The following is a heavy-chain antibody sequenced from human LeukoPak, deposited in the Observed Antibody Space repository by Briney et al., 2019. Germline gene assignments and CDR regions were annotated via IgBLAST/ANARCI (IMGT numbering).Heavy chain of an antibody. CDR2: IYTSGST. V-gene: IGHV4-61*02. D-gene: IGHD4-11*01. CDR3: AREYSYSNYYFDY. CDR1: GGSISSGSYY. J-gene: IGHJ4*02. Sequence: SQTLSLTCTVSGGSISSGSYYWSWIRQPAGKGLEWIGRIYTSGSTNYNPSLKSRVTISVDTSKNQLSLKLSSVTAADTAVYYCAREYSYSNYYFDYWGQGTLVTVSS.